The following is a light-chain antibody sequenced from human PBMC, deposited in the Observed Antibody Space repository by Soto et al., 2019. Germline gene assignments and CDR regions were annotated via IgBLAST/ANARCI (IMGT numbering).Light chain of an antibody. Sequence: QPVLTQPPSASGTPGQRVTISCSGSSSNIGSNPVSWYQHLPGTAPKVLIFTNNQRPSGVPDRVSGSKSGTSASLVISGLRSEDEAHYYCAAWDDSLEGVVLGGGTKLTVL. CDR3: AAWDDSLEGVV. V-gene: IGLV1-44*01. CDR2: TNN. CDR1: SSNIGSNP. J-gene: IGLJ3*02.